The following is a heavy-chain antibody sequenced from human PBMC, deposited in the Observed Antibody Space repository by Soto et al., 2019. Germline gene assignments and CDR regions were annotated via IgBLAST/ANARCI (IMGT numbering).Heavy chain of an antibody. CDR3: ARFYYYDSSGYLDFGPI. J-gene: IGHJ4*02. D-gene: IGHD3-22*01. CDR1: GGSISSGGYY. CDR2: IYYSGST. V-gene: IGHV4-31*03. Sequence: PSETLSLTCTVSGGSISSGGYYWSWIRQHPGKGLEWIGYIYYSGSTYYNPSLKSRVTISVDTSKNQFSLKLSSVTAADTAVYYCARFYYYDSSGYLDFGPIWGQGTLVPVSS.